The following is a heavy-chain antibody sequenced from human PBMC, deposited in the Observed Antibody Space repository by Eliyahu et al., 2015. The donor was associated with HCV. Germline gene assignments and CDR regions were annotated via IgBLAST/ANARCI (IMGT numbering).Heavy chain of an antibody. Sequence: QVQLQQWGAGLLKPSETLSLTCAVYGGSFSGYYWSWIRQPPGKGLEWIGEINHSGSTNYNPSLKSRVTISVDTSKNQFSLKLSSVTAADTAVYYCARGLAAIWPPLLWWGQGTLVTVSS. D-gene: IGHD2-15*01. CDR2: INHSGST. V-gene: IGHV4-34*01. J-gene: IGHJ4*02. CDR3: ARGLAAIWPPLLW. CDR1: GGSFSGYY.